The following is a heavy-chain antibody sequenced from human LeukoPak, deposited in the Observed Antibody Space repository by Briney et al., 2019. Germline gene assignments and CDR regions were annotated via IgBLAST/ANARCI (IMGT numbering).Heavy chain of an antibody. CDR2: INPNSGGT. V-gene: IGHV1-2*02. CDR1: GYTFTGYY. CDR3: ARFDALYYDSSGYYEDY. J-gene: IGHJ4*02. D-gene: IGHD3-22*01. Sequence: ASVKVSCKASGYTFTGYYMHWVRQAPGQGLEWMGWINPNSGGTNYAQKFQGRVTMTRDTSISTAYMGLSRLRSDDTAVYYCARFDALYYDSSGYYEDYWGQGTLVTVSS.